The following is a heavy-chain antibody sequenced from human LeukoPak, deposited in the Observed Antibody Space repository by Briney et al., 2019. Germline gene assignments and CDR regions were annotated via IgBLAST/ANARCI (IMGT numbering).Heavy chain of an antibody. D-gene: IGHD4-17*01. CDR3: ATLGVTTSYGMDV. CDR1: GFTVSSNY. V-gene: IGHV3-53*01. J-gene: IGHJ6*04. Sequence: PGGSLRLSCAASGFTVSSNYMSWVRQAPGKGLEWVSVIYSGGSTYYADSVKGRFTISRDNSKNTLYLQMNSLRAEDTAAYYCATLGVTTSYGMDVWGKGTTVTVSS. CDR2: IYSGGST.